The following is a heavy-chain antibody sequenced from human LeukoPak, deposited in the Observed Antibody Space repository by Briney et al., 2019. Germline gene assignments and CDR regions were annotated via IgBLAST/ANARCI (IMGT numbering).Heavy chain of an antibody. CDR2: ISSNGGST. Sequence: GGSLRLSCAASGFTFSSYAMHWVRQAPGKGLEYVSAISSNGGSTYYANSVKGRFTISRDNSKNTLYLQMGSLRSDDTAVYCCARDYYYDSSGYYYDRGLFDYWGQGTLVTVSS. CDR1: GFTFSSYA. D-gene: IGHD3-22*01. V-gene: IGHV3-64*01. J-gene: IGHJ4*02. CDR3: ARDYYYDSSGYYYDRGLFDY.